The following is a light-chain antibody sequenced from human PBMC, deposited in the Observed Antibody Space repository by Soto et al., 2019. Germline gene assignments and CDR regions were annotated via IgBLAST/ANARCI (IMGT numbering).Light chain of an antibody. Sequence: EIVLTQSPATLSLSPGERATLSCRASQSVSSYLAWYQQKPGQAPRPLIYDATNRATGIPARFSGNGSGTDFTLTIRSLEREDSAVYYCQQRSNWPWTFGQGTKVEIK. V-gene: IGKV3-11*01. CDR1: QSVSSY. J-gene: IGKJ1*01. CDR2: DAT. CDR3: QQRSNWPWT.